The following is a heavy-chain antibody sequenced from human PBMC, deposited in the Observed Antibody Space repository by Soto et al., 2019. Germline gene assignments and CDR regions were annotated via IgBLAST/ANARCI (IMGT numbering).Heavy chain of an antibody. J-gene: IGHJ6*02. V-gene: IGHV4-34*01. CDR2: INHSGST. Sequence: SETLSLTCAVYGGSFSGYYWSWIRQPPGKGLEWIGEINHSGSTNYNPSLKSRVTISVDTSKNQFSLKLSSVTAADTAVYYCARRGRLWSYYYGMDVWGQGTTVTVSS. CDR3: ARRGRLWSYYYGMDV. D-gene: IGHD5-18*01. CDR1: GGSFSGYY.